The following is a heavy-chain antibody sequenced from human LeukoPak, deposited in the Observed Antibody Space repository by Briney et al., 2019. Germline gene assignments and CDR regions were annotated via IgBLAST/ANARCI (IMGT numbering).Heavy chain of an antibody. J-gene: IGHJ5*02. V-gene: IGHV4-34*01. D-gene: IGHD2-2*02. CDR3: ARVPDCSTTSCYTLGWLDP. CDR1: DGLFSGYY. Sequence: SETLSLTCAVYDGLFSGYYWSWIRQPPGVGLGWIGEVNYSGTTNYNPSLKSRVTISVDTSKSQFSLKLTSVTAADTAVYYCARVPDCSTTSCYTLGWLDPWGQGTLVTVSS. CDR2: VNYSGTT.